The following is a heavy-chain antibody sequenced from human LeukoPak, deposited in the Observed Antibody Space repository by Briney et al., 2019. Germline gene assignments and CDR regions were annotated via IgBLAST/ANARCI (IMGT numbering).Heavy chain of an antibody. V-gene: IGHV3-21*01. CDR3: AKSCYRRGKSSTSCSDY. CDR1: GFTFSSYS. Sequence: GGSLRLSCAASGFTFSSYSMNWVRQAPGKGLEWVSSISSSSSYIYYADSVKGRFTISRDNAKNSLYLQMNSLRAEDTAVYYCAKSCYRRGKSSTSCSDYWGQGTLVTVSS. CDR2: ISSSSSYI. D-gene: IGHD2-2*01. J-gene: IGHJ4*02.